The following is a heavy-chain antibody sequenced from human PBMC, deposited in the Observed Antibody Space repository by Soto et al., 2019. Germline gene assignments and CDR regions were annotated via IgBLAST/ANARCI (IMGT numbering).Heavy chain of an antibody. J-gene: IGHJ4*02. Sequence: QALLVESGGGVVQPGKSLRLSCKASGFTFSTFALHWVRQAPGKGLEWVAILWSDGNDKYYADSVKGRFTISRDNSKNTLYLQMNSLRAEDTAVYYCARESRSWFGTKYWGQGTLVTVSS. V-gene: IGHV3-33*01. CDR2: LWSDGNDK. CDR3: ARESRSWFGTKY. CDR1: GFTFSTFA. D-gene: IGHD3-10*01.